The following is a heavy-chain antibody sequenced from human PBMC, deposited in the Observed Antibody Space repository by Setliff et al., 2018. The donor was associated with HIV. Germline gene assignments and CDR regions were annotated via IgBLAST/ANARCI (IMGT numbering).Heavy chain of an antibody. V-gene: IGHV3-23*03. Sequence: GGSLRLSCAASGFTFSSYAMSWVRQAPGKGLEWVSVIYSGGSSTYYADSVKGRFTISRDNSKNTLYLQMNSLRAEDTAVYYCAKGTIAARGYFDYWGQGTLVTVSS. J-gene: IGHJ4*02. CDR2: IYSGGSST. CDR1: GFTFSSYA. D-gene: IGHD6-6*01. CDR3: AKGTIAARGYFDY.